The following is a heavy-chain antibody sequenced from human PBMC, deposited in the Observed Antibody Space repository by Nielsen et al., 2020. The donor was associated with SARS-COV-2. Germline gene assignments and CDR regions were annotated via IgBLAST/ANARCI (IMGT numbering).Heavy chain of an antibody. CDR1: GYTFTSYA. Sequence: SVKVSCKASGYTFTSYAISWVRQAPGQGLEWMGRIIPILGIANYAQKFQGRVTITADKSTSTAYMELSSLRSEDTAVYYCAREPGRGLGWFDPWGQGTLVTVSS. CDR2: IIPILGIA. CDR3: AREPGRGLGWFDP. D-gene: IGHD1-1*01. J-gene: IGHJ5*02. V-gene: IGHV1-69*04.